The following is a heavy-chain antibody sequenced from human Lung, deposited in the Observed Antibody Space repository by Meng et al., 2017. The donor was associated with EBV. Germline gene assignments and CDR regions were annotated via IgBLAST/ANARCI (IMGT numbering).Heavy chain of an antibody. J-gene: IGHJ4*02. CDR3: TTLYGDSIS. Sequence: VPLEESGPGLVKPSGTLSLTCDVSGGSSRNGQWWSWVRQAPGKGLEWIGEIYHSGRTNYNPSVKSRVSMSVGKSQNHFSLRLSSVTAADTAVYYCTTLYGDSISWGQGTLVTVSS. CDR1: GGSSRNGQW. CDR2: IYHSGRT. V-gene: IGHV4-4*02. D-gene: IGHD4-17*01.